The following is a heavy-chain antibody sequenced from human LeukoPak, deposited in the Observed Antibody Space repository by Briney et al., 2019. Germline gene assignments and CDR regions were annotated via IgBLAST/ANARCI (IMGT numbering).Heavy chain of an antibody. CDR1: GGSISSYY. CDR3: ARHDFWTGYYAY. V-gene: IGHV4-59*01. J-gene: IGHJ4*02. Sequence: SETLSLTCTVSGGSISSYYWSWIRQPPGKGLEWIGYIYYTGSTRYNPSFKSRVTISVDTSKNQFSLNLISVTAADTAVYYCARHDFWTGYYAYCGQGTLVTVSS. D-gene: IGHD3/OR15-3a*01. CDR2: IYYTGST.